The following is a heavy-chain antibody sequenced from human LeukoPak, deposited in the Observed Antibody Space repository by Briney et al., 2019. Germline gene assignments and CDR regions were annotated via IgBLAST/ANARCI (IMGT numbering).Heavy chain of an antibody. CDR1: GFTFSGYA. J-gene: IGHJ4*02. CDR2: INTDGGST. V-gene: IGHV3-64*01. Sequence: PGGSLRLSCAVSGFTFSGYAMHWVRQAPGKGLEHVSTINTDGGSTYYAKSVKGRSTISRDNSKNTLYLQMGSLRAEDMDVYYCARRERDGYNYFDYWGQGTLVTVSS. D-gene: IGHD5-24*01. CDR3: ARRERDGYNYFDY.